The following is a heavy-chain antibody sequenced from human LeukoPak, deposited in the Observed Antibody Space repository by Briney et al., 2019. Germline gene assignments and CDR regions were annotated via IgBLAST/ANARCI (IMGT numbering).Heavy chain of an antibody. CDR1: GFTFSSYG. V-gene: IGHV3-30*18. CDR2: ISYDGSNK. Sequence: GGSLRLSCAASGFTFSSYGMHWVRQAPGKGLEWVAVISYDGSNKYYADSVKGRFTISRDNSKNTLYLQMNSLRAEDTAVYYCAKKYSTGLDPWGQGTLVTVSS. CDR3: AKKYSTGLDP. J-gene: IGHJ5*02. D-gene: IGHD1-26*01.